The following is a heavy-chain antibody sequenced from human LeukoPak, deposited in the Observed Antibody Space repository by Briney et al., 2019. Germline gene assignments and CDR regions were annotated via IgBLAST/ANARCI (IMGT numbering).Heavy chain of an antibody. CDR3: ASSIHCSGGTCYVP. D-gene: IGHD2-15*01. J-gene: IGHJ4*02. Sequence: GGSLRLSCAASGFTFSSYAMSWVRQAPGEGLEWVSAISGSGGSTYYADSVKGRFTISRDNAKNSLYLQMNSLRAEDTAVYYCASSIHCSGGTCYVPWGQGTLVTVSS. CDR1: GFTFSSYA. CDR2: ISGSGGST. V-gene: IGHV3-23*01.